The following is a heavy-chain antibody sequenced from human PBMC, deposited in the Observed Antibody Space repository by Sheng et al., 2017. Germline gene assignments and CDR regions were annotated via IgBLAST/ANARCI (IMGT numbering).Heavy chain of an antibody. CDR3: ASRAGYCSGGSCYSIGPAFDY. CDR1: GGSFSGYY. J-gene: IGHJ4*02. V-gene: IGHV4-34*01. CDR2: INHSGST. Sequence: QVQLQQWGAGLLKPSETLSLTCAVYGGSFSGYYWSWIRQPPGKGLEWIGEINHSGSTNYNPSLKSRVTISVDTSKNQFSLKLSSVTAADTAVYYCASRAGYCSGGSCYSIGPAFDYWGQGTLVTVSS. D-gene: IGHD2-15*01.